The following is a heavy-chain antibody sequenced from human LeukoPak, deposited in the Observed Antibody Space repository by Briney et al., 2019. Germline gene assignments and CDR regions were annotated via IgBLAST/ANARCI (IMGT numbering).Heavy chain of an antibody. CDR3: ARRHVQYTSSSDPYYFDY. J-gene: IGHJ4*02. CDR1: GGSISGHY. CDR2: IYYSGTT. Sequence: SETLSLTCNVSGGSISGHYWSWIRQPPGKGLEWIGYIYYSGTTSYKPSLRSRVTMSVDTSKNQFSLKLSSVTAADTAVYYCARRHVQYTSSSDPYYFDYWGQGTLVTVSS. D-gene: IGHD6-6*01. V-gene: IGHV4-59*11.